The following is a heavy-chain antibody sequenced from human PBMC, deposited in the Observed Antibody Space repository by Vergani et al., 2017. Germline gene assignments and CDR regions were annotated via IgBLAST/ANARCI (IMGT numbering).Heavy chain of an antibody. D-gene: IGHD1-26*01. CDR2: ISYDGSNK. CDR3: AKDGHLSDVGAYYYGMDG. CDR1: GFTFSSYG. V-gene: IGHV3-30*18. J-gene: IGHJ6*02. Sequence: QVQLVESGGGVVQPGRSLRLSCAASGFTFSSYGMHWVRQAPGKGLEWVAVISYDGSNKYYADSVKGRFTISRDNSKNTLYLQMNSLRAEDTAVYYCAKDGHLSDVGAYYYGMDGWGQGTTVTVSS.